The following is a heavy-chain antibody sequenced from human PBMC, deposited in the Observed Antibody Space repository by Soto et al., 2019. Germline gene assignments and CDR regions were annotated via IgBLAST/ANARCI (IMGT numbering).Heavy chain of an antibody. V-gene: IGHV1-3*01. Sequence: ASVKVSCKASGYTFTSYAMHWVRQAPGQRLEWMGWINAGNGNTKYSQKFQGRVTITRDTSASTAYMELSSLRSEDTAVYYCARDAREGSSWYGGYYYGMDVWGQGTTVTVSS. CDR3: ARDAREGSSWYGGYYYGMDV. CDR1: GYTFTSYA. J-gene: IGHJ6*02. CDR2: INAGNGNT. D-gene: IGHD6-13*01.